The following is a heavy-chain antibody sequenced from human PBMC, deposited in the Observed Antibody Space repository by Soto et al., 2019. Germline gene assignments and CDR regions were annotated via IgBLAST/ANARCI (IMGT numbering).Heavy chain of an antibody. J-gene: IGHJ4*02. V-gene: IGHV3-23*01. CDR3: AKTWQYSSTWLDY. CDR1: GFTFSNYA. CDR2: ISGSGGST. D-gene: IGHD6-6*01. Sequence: PGGSLRLSCAASGFTFSNYAMSWVRQAPGKGLEWVSGISGSGGSTYYTDSVKGRFTISRDISKNTLYLQMSSLRAEDTAVYYCAKTWQYSSTWLDYWGQGTLVTVSS.